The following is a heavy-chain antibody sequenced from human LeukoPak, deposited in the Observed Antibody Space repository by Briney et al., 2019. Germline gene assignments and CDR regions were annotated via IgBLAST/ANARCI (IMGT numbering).Heavy chain of an antibody. D-gene: IGHD3-10*01. CDR2: ISYHGSDK. J-gene: IGHJ4*02. CDR1: GFTFSNYG. Sequence: PGGSLRPSCEASGFTFSNYGMHWVRRAPGKGLEWVAVISYHGSDKYFADSVKGRFTISRDNSKNTVYLQMNSLRAEDTAVYYCARMAFMDRAYLGFDYWGQGTLVTVSS. V-gene: IGHV3-30*03. CDR3: ARMAFMDRAYLGFDY.